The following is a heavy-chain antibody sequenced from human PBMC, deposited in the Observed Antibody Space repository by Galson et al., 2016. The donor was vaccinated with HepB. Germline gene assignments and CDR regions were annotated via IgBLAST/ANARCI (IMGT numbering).Heavy chain of an antibody. CDR1: GDSVSSNSAA. CDR3: ARGYPSYDFVWGSYRSNLGSLHYYYYMDV. Sequence: CAISGDSVSSNSAAWNWIRQSPSRGLEWLGRTYYRSKWYNDYAVSVKSRITINPGTSKNQFSLQLNSVTPEDTAVYYCARGYPSYDFVWGSYRSNLGSLHYYYYMDVWGKGTTVTVSS. J-gene: IGHJ6*03. CDR2: TYYRSKWYN. V-gene: IGHV6-1*01. D-gene: IGHD3-16*02.